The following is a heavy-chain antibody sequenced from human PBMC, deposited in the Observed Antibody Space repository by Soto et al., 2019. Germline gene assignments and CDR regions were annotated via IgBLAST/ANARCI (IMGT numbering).Heavy chain of an antibody. D-gene: IGHD4-17*01. J-gene: IGHJ4*02. CDR2: ISYDGSNK. CDR3: ARDPTSTTVTTFVFDY. CDR1: GFTFSSYG. Sequence: GGSLRLSCAASGFTFSSYGMHWVRQAPGKGLEWVAVISYDGSNKYYADSVKGRFTISRDNPKNTLYLQMNSLRAEDTAVYYCARDPTSTTVTTFVFDYWGQGTLVTFSS. V-gene: IGHV3-30*03.